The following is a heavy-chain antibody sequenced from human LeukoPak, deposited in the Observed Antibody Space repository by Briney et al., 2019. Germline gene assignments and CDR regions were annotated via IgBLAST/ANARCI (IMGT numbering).Heavy chain of an antibody. J-gene: IGHJ4*02. CDR3: ARAGDGYSYEYYFDY. CDR2: FYSGGQT. Sequence: GGSLRFSCAASGFTVSSTYMSWVRQAPGKGLEWVSVFYSGGQTYYADTVKGRFTISRHNSKNTLYLQMNSLRTEDTAVCYCARAGDGYSYEYYFDYWGQGTLVTVSS. CDR1: GFTVSSTY. D-gene: IGHD5-24*01. V-gene: IGHV3-53*04.